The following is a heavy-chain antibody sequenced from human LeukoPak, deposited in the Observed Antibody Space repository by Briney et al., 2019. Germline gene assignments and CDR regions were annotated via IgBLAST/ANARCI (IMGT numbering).Heavy chain of an antibody. CDR2: IYHSGST. J-gene: IGHJ5*02. CDR3: ARGTWINWFDP. V-gene: IGHV4-59*01. CDR1: GGSISSYY. Sequence: SETLSLTCTVSGGSISSYYWSWIRQPPGKGLEWIGYIYHSGSTNYNPSLKSRVTISVETSKNQFSLKLSSVTAADTAVYYCARGTWINWFDPWGQGTLVTVSS. D-gene: IGHD5-12*01.